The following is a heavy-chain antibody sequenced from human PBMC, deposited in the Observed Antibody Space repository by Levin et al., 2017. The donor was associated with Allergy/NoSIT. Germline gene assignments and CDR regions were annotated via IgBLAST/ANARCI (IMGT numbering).Heavy chain of an antibody. CDR3: AKDLGIGWSGWHMEYFDY. J-gene: IGHJ4*02. V-gene: IGHV3-23*01. CDR1: GFTFSSYA. D-gene: IGHD3-3*01. CDR2: ISGSGGST. Sequence: ASVKVSCAASGFTFSSYAMSWVRQAPGKGLEWVSAISGSGGSTYYADSVKGRFTISRDNSKNTLYLQMNSLRAEDTAVYYCAKDLGIGWSGWHMEYFDYWGQGTLVTVSS.